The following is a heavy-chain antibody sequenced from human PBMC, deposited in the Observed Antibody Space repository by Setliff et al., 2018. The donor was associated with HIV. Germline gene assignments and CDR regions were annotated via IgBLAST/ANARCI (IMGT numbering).Heavy chain of an antibody. J-gene: IGHJ4*02. Sequence: LRLSCEASGFTFSSYWMSWVRQAPGKGLEWVANIKQDGSEKYYADSVKGRFTISRDNSKNTVYLQLNSLRAEDTAVYFCAKDIHCTGGSCKHFDYWGQGTLVTVSS. V-gene: IGHV3-7*03. CDR1: GFTFSSYW. CDR2: IKQDGSEK. CDR3: AKDIHCTGGSCKHFDY. D-gene: IGHD2-15*01.